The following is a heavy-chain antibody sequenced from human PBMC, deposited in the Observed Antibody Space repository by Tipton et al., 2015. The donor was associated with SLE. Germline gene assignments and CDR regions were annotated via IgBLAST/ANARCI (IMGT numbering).Heavy chain of an antibody. J-gene: IGHJ4*02. CDR1: GGSFSGYY. D-gene: IGHD6-19*01. Sequence: TLSLTCAVYGGSFSGYYWSWIRQPPGKGLEWIGEINHSGNTNYNPSLKSRVTTSIDTSKNQFSLKLSSVTAADSAVYYCARDSPTVAGTFDSWGQGTLVIVS. CDR2: INHSGNT. CDR3: ARDSPTVAGTFDS. V-gene: IGHV4-34*01.